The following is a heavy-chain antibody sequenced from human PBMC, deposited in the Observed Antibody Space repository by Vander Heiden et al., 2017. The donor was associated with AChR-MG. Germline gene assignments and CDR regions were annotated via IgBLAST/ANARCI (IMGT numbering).Heavy chain of an antibody. Sequence: QVQLQQWGAGLLKPSETLSLTCAVYGASFSGYYWSWIRQPPGKGLEWIGEINHGGSTSYNPSLRGRVTILVDTSKNQFSLRLTSVTAADTALYYCARGPHELRLLSSNFDHWGQGTLVTVSS. J-gene: IGHJ4*02. V-gene: IGHV4-34*01. D-gene: IGHD3-3*01. CDR1: GASFSGYY. CDR2: INHGGST. CDR3: ARGPHELRLLSSNFDH.